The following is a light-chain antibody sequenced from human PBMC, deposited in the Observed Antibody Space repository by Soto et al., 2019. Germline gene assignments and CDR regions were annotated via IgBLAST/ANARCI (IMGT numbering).Light chain of an antibody. Sequence: QSALTQPASVSGSPGQSITISRTGTSSDVGSYNLVSWYQQHPGKAPKLMIYEGSKRASGVSNRFSGSKSGNTASLTISGLLAEDEADDSCYSYADSSPFAFGGG. J-gene: IGLJ2*01. V-gene: IGLV2-23*03. CDR3: YSYADSSPFA. CDR1: SSDVGSYNL. CDR2: EGS.